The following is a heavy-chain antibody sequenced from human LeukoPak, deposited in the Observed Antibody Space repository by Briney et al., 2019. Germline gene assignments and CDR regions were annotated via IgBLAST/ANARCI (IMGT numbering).Heavy chain of an antibody. D-gene: IGHD2-21*02. CDR2: IIPIFGTA. J-gene: IGHJ3*02. V-gene: IGHV1-69*05. CDR3: ARDRGAPNLAYCGGDCYDAFDI. CDR1: GGTFSSYA. Sequence: GASVKVSCKASGGTFSSYAISWVRQAPGQGLEWMGKIIPIFGTANYAQKFQGRVTITTDESTSTAYMELSSLRSEDTAVYYCARDRGAPNLAYCGGDCYDAFDIWGQGTMVTVSS.